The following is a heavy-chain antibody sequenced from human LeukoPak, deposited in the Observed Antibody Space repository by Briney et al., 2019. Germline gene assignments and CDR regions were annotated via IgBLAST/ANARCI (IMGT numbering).Heavy chain of an antibody. CDR3: AKEGESNVYYSLDY. Sequence: ASVKVSCKASGYTLTIYYMHWVRQAPGQGLEWMGIINPSGGSTNYAQKFQGRVTLTRDTSTSTVYMELSSLTSEDTAVYYCAKEGESNVYYSLDYWGQGTLVTVSS. D-gene: IGHD3-22*01. V-gene: IGHV1-46*01. J-gene: IGHJ4*02. CDR2: INPSGGST. CDR1: GYTLTIYY.